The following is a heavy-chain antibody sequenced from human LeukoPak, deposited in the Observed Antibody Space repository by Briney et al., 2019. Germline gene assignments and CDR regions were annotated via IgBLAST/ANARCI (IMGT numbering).Heavy chain of an antibody. CDR3: AKGDGPYYDILTGYYNEGGDAFDI. D-gene: IGHD3-9*01. V-gene: IGHV3-30*19. J-gene: IGHJ3*02. CDR1: GFTFSSYG. Sequence: GGSLRLSCAASGFTFSSYGMHWVRQAPGKGLEWVAVISYDGSNKYYADSVKGRFTISRDNSKNTLYLQMNSLRAEDTAVYYCAKGDGPYYDILTGYYNEGGDAFDIWGQGTMVTVSS. CDR2: ISYDGSNK.